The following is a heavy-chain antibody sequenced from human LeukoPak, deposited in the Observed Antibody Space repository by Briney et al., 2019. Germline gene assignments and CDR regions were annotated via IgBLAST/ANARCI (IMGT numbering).Heavy chain of an antibody. CDR1: GFTFSDYY. D-gene: IGHD3-3*01. CDR2: ISSVGSYT. J-gene: IGHJ4*02. CDR3: ARLGSGSYFDY. Sequence: GGSLRLSCAASGFTFSDYYTSWIRQAPGKGLEWISYISSVGSYTNYADSVKGRFTISRDNAKNSLYLQMNSLRAEDTAVYYCARLGSGSYFDYWGQGTLVTVSS. V-gene: IGHV3-11*06.